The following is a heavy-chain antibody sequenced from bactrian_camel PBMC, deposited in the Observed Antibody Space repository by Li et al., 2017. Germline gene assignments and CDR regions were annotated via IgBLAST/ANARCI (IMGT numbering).Heavy chain of an antibody. CDR1: GFTFSPLY. J-gene: IGHJ7*01. V-gene: IGHV3S40*01. CDR2: INSGGGST. Sequence: DVQLVESGGGLVQPGGSLRLSCAASGFTFSPLYMSWVRQGPGKGLEWVSAINSGGGSTSYADSVKGRFTISRDNAKNTLYLQMNSLKSEDTALYYCATNIRLGAWYYYDMDYWGRGTQVTVS. D-gene: IGHD1*01.